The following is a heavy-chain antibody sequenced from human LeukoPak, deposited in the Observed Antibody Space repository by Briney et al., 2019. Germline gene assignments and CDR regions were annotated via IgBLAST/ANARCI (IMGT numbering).Heavy chain of an antibody. J-gene: IGHJ6*02. CDR1: GGTFSSYA. Sequence: GSSVKVSCKASGGTFSSYAIRWVRQAPGQGLEWMGRIIPILGIANYAQKFQGRVTITADKSTSTAYMELSSLRSEDTAVYYCAREITGGYYYYGMDVWGQGTTVTVSS. D-gene: IGHD3-16*01. V-gene: IGHV1-69*04. CDR3: AREITGGYYYYGMDV. CDR2: IIPILGIA.